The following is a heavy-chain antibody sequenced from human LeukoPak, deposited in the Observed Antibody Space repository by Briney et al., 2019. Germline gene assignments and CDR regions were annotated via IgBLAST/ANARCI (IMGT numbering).Heavy chain of an antibody. CDR2: INPNSGGT. J-gene: IGHJ5*02. CDR1: GYTFTGYH. Sequence: ASVKVSCKASGYTFTGYHMHWVRQAPGQGLEWMGWINPNSGGTNYAQKFQGRVTMTRDTSISTAYMELSRLRSDDTAVYYCARTYCSSTSCLPYNWFDPWGQGTLVTVSS. CDR3: ARTYCSSTSCLPYNWFDP. V-gene: IGHV1-2*02. D-gene: IGHD2-2*01.